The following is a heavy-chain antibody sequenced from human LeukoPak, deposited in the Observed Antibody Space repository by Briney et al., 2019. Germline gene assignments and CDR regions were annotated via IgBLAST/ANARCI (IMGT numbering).Heavy chain of an antibody. Sequence: GGSLRLSCAASGFTFSSYEMNWVRQAPGKGLEWVSYISSSGSTIYYADSVKGRFTISRDDSKNTLYLQMNSLRADDTAVYYCAKDLGRYRNNFFDYWGQGNLVTVSS. CDR2: ISSSGSTI. V-gene: IGHV3-48*03. CDR1: GFTFSSYE. D-gene: IGHD1-26*01. J-gene: IGHJ4*02. CDR3: AKDLGRYRNNFFDY.